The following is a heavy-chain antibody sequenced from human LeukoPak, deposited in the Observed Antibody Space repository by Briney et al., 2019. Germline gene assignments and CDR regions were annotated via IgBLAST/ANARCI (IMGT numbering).Heavy chain of an antibody. D-gene: IGHD3-3*01. CDR3: AKDPQYYDFWSGPQEGSYDI. Sequence: TGGSLRLSCAASGFTFSSYAMSWVRQAPGKGLEWVSAISGSGGSTYYADSVKGRFTISRDNSKNTLYLQMNSLRAEDTAVYYCAKDPQYYDFWSGPQEGSYDIWGQGTMVTVSS. J-gene: IGHJ3*02. V-gene: IGHV3-23*01. CDR2: ISGSGGST. CDR1: GFTFSSYA.